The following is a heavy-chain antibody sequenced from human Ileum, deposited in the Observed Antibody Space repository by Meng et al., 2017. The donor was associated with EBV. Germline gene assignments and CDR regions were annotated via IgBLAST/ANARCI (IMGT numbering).Heavy chain of an antibody. CDR1: GGSISSGDYY. V-gene: IGHV4-30-4*01. CDR2: IYYSGST. J-gene: IGHJ2*01. D-gene: IGHD3-22*01. Sequence: VDLQEPGPGLVKPSPTLSLTCTVSGGSISSGDYYWSWIRQPPGKGLEWIGYIYYSGSTYYNPSLKSRVTISVDTSKNQFSLKLSSVTAADTAVYYCARGYYDSSGYGYWYFDLWGRGTLVTVSS. CDR3: ARGYYDSSGYGYWYFDL.